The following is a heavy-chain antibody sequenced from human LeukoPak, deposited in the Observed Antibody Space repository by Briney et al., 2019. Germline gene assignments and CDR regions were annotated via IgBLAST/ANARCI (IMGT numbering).Heavy chain of an antibody. V-gene: IGHV4-61*01. CDR2: KYYIGST. CDR1: GVSISTCCYY. Sequence: SETLSLTCDVSGVSISTCCYYWTWIRQPPGKGLEWMGDKYYIGSTSYNSSLSSRLTISLDTSKNQFSLWLTRVTVGDTAVYYCARGRSYGFDFGSWGPGTLVIVSS. CDR3: ARGRSYGFDFGS. J-gene: IGHJ4*02. D-gene: IGHD5-18*01.